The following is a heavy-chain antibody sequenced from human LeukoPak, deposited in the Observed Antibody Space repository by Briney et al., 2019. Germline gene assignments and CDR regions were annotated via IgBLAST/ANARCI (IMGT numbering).Heavy chain of an antibody. V-gene: IGHV1-18*01. Sequence: ASVTVSCKASGYTFTSYGISWVRQAPGQGLEWMGWISAYNGNTNYAQKLQGRVTMTTDTSTSTAYMELRSLRSDDTAVYYCACGPYSGGWYDYWGQGTLVTVSS. D-gene: IGHD6-19*01. CDR2: ISAYNGNT. CDR3: ACGPYSGGWYDY. J-gene: IGHJ4*02. CDR1: GYTFTSYG.